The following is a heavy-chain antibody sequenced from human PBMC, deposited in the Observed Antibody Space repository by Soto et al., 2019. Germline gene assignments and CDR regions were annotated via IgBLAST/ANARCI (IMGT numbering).Heavy chain of an antibody. D-gene: IGHD5-18*01. CDR3: ARASADTGMAPGPKYYYYGMDV. J-gene: IGHJ6*02. CDR2: IYYSGST. CDR1: GGSISSYY. Sequence: QVQLQESGPGLVKPSETLSLTCTVSGGSISSYYWSWIRQPPGKGLEWIGYIYYSGSTNYNPSLKSRCTISVDTSKSQFTLRRSAVAAADTAVYYCARASADTGMAPGPKYYYYGMDVWGQGTTVTVSS. V-gene: IGHV4-59*01.